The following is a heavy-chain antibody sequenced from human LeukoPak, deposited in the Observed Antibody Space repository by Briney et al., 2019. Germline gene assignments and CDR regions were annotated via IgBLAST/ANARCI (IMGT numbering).Heavy chain of an antibody. D-gene: IGHD5-18*01. Sequence: SQTLSLTCTVSGDSISIGSYYWTWIRQPAGRGLEWIGRIYTSGSTHHNPSLKSRVTISLDTSKNPFSLKLSSVTAADTAVYFCARERTDTSMDYWGQGTLVTVSS. V-gene: IGHV4-61*02. CDR3: ARERTDTSMDY. CDR2: IYTSGST. CDR1: GDSISIGSYY. J-gene: IGHJ4*02.